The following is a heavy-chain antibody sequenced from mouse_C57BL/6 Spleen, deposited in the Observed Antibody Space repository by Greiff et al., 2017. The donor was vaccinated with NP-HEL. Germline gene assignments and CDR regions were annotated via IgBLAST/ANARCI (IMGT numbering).Heavy chain of an antibody. V-gene: IGHV5-17*01. CDR3: ARRTDYFDY. J-gene: IGHJ2*01. Sequence: EVHLVESGGGLVKPGGSLKLSCAASGFTFSDYGMHWVRQAPEKGLEWVAYISSGSSTIYYADTVKGRFTISRDNAKNTLFLQMTSLRSEDTAMYYCARRTDYFDYWRQGTTLTVSS. CDR1: GFTFSDYG. CDR2: ISSGSSTI.